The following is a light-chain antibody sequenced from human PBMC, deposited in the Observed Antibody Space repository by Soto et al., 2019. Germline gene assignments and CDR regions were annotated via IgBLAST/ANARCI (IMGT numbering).Light chain of an antibody. CDR1: SSNIGKNY. Sequence: QSVLTQPPSASGTPGQRVTISCSGSSSNIGKNYVYWYQQLPGRAPKIVIFRNNQRPSGVPDRFSGSKSGTSASLAISRLRSEDEADYYCEAWDDSLTGPVFGGGTKLTVL. J-gene: IGLJ3*02. CDR3: EAWDDSLTGPV. CDR2: RNN. V-gene: IGLV1-47*01.